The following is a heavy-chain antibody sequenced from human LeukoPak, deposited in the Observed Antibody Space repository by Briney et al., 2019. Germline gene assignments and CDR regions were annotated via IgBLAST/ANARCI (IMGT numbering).Heavy chain of an antibody. CDR2: IIPIFGIA. CDR1: GGTFSSYA. Sequence: GASVKVSCKASGGTFSSYAISWVRQAPGQGLEWMGRIIPIFGIANYAQKFQGRVTITADKSTSTAYMELSSLRSEDTAVYYCARRRLAGTTNSEGAFVYWGQGTLVTVSS. J-gene: IGHJ4*02. D-gene: IGHD1-1*01. V-gene: IGHV1-69*04. CDR3: ARRRLAGTTNSEGAFVY.